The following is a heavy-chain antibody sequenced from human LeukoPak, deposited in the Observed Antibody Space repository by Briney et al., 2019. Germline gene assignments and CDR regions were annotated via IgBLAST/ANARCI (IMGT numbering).Heavy chain of an antibody. Sequence: GGSLRLSCAASGFTFSSYGMSWVRQAPGKGLEWVSAISGSGGSTYYADSVKGRFTISRDNSKNTLYLQMNSLRAEDTAVYYCAKEGSSSWYYYYYYMDVWGKGTTVTISS. D-gene: IGHD6-13*01. CDR3: AKEGSSSWYYYYYYMDV. CDR2: ISGSGGST. CDR1: GFTFSSYG. J-gene: IGHJ6*03. V-gene: IGHV3-23*01.